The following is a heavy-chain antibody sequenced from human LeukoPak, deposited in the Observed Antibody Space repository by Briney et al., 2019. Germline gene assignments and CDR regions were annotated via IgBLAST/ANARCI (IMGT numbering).Heavy chain of an antibody. J-gene: IGHJ3*02. D-gene: IGHD2-2*01. CDR2: INSDGSST. CDR1: GFTFSNYW. Sequence: PGRSLRLSCAASGFTFSNYWMHWVRQAPGKGLVWVSRINSDGSSTSYADSVKGRFTISRDNAKNTLFLQMNSLRAEDTAVYYCARFCSRTSCPLDAFDIWGQGTMVTVSS. CDR3: ARFCSRTSCPLDAFDI. V-gene: IGHV3-74*01.